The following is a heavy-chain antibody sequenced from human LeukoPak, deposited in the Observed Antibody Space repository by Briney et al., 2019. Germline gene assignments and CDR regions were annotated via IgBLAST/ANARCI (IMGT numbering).Heavy chain of an antibody. D-gene: IGHD2/OR15-2a*01. Sequence: GGSLRLSCASSGNYWMHWVRQVPGKGLVWVSHINSDGSWISYADSVKGRFTISKDNAKNTVYLQMNSLRAEDTAVYYCVSFYETYWGRGTLVTVSS. CDR3: VSFYETY. J-gene: IGHJ4*02. CDR1: GNYW. V-gene: IGHV3-74*01. CDR2: INSDGSWI.